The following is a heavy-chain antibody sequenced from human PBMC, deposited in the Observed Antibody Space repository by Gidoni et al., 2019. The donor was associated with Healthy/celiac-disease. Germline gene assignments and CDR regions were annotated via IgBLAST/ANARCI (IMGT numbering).Heavy chain of an antibody. CDR3: ARRSGLRAAVRNYYFDY. CDR2: INHSGST. D-gene: IGHD6-13*01. J-gene: IGHJ4*02. V-gene: IGHV4-34*01. CDR1: GGSFSGYY. Sequence: QVQLQQWGAGLLKPSETLSLTCAVYGGSFSGYYWSWIRQPPGKGLEWIGEINHSGSTNYNPSLKSRVTISVDTSKNQFSLKLSSVTAADTAVYYCARRSGLRAAVRNYYFDYWGQGTLVTVSS.